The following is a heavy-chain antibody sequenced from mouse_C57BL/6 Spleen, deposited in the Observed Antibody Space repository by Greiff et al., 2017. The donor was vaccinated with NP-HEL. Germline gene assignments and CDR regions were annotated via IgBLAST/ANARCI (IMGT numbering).Heavy chain of an antibody. Sequence: QVQLQQPGAELVKPGASVKVSCKASGYTFTSYWMHWVKQRPGQGLEWIGRIHPSDSDTNYNQKFKGKATLTVDKSSSTAYMQLRSLTSEDSAVYYCAVYDYDGGYFDVWGTGTTVTVSS. J-gene: IGHJ1*03. CDR1: GYTFTSYW. D-gene: IGHD2-4*01. CDR2: IHPSDSDT. V-gene: IGHV1-74*01. CDR3: AVYDYDGGYFDV.